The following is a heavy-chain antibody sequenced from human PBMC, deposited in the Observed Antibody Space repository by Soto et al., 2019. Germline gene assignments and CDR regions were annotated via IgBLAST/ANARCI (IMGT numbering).Heavy chain of an antibody. CDR1: GFTFGDYA. Sequence: EVQLVESGGGLVQPGRSLRLSCTSSGFTFGDYAMTWFRQAPGRGLEWVGLIRSKADGGTTEYAASVKGRLTISGXDSKSIAYLQMNSLTPEDTGVYYCTRDGFGGYGNFWGQGTLVTVSS. D-gene: IGHD3-22*01. CDR3: TRDGFGGYGNF. J-gene: IGHJ4*02. CDR2: IRSKADGGTT. V-gene: IGHV3-49*03.